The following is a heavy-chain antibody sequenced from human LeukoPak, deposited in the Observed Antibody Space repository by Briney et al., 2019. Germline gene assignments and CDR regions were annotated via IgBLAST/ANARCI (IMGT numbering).Heavy chain of an antibody. Sequence: PSETLSLTCTVSGGSISSYYWSWIRQHAGKGLEWIGRIYTSGSTNYNPSLKSRVTMSVDTSKNQFSLKLSSVTAADTAVYYCARDRPYGAYWYFDLWGRGTLVTVSS. D-gene: IGHD4-17*01. CDR1: GGSISSYY. CDR2: IYTSGST. CDR3: ARDRPYGAYWYFDL. V-gene: IGHV4-4*07. J-gene: IGHJ2*01.